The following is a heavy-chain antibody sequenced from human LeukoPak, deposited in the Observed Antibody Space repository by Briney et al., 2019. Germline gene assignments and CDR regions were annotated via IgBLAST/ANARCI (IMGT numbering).Heavy chain of an antibody. D-gene: IGHD5-12*01. CDR3: ARVGYSGYDYRGYFDY. Sequence: ASETLSLTCTVSGGSISTYYWRWIRQPPGKGLEWIGYIYYTGSTNYNPSLKSRVTISVDTSKNQFSLKLSSVTAADTAVYYCARVGYSGYDYRGYFDYWGQGTLVTVSS. CDR1: GGSISTYY. V-gene: IGHV4-59*12. CDR2: IYYTGST. J-gene: IGHJ4*02.